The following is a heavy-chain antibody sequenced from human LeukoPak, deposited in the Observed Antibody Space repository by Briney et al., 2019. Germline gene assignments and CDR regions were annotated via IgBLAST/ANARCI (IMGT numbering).Heavy chain of an antibody. Sequence: SETLSLTCTVSRGSVRSYYWSWIRQPPGKGLEWIGYIFYSGDTNYNPSLKSRVTISVDTSQNQLFLRLSSVTAADTAVYYCARAGGSGSPGYFDFWAREPWSPSPQ. J-gene: IGHJ4*02. CDR1: RGSVRSYY. CDR2: IFYSGDT. CDR3: ARAGGSGSPGYFDF. D-gene: IGHD3-10*01. V-gene: IGHV4-59*02.